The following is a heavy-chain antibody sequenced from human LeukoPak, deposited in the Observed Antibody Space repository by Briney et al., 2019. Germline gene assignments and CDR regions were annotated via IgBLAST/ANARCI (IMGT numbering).Heavy chain of an antibody. V-gene: IGHV1-69*04. CDR2: IIPILGIA. CDR3: AGAHDSSGYYPLQY. Sequence: SVKVSCKASGGTFSSYAISWVRQPPGQGLEWMGRIIPILGIANYAQKFQGRVTITADKSTSTAYMELSSLRSEDTAVYYCAGAHDSSGYYPLQYWGQGTLVTVSS. CDR1: GGTFSSYA. D-gene: IGHD3-22*01. J-gene: IGHJ4*02.